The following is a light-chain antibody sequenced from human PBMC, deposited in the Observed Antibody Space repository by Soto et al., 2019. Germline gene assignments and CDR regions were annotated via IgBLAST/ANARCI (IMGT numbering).Light chain of an antibody. CDR1: SSDVGSYTL. V-gene: IGLV2-23*02. CDR2: EVS. J-gene: IGLJ1*01. Sequence: QSVLTQPASVSGSPGQSITISCTGSSSDVGSYTLVSWYQQHPGKVPKLMIYEVSKRPSGVSVRFSGSRYGNTASLTISGLQAEDEADYFCWSYAGSFTYVFGTGPKVTVL. CDR3: WSYAGSFTYV.